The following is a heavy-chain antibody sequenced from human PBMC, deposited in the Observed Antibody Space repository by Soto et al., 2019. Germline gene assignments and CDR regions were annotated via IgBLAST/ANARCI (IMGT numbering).Heavy chain of an antibody. CDR3: ARIPNDYGDYMELDY. CDR2: IYPGDSDT. J-gene: IGHJ4*02. D-gene: IGHD4-17*01. Sequence: LGESLKISCKGSGYSFTSYWIGWVRQMPGKGLEWMGIIYPGDSDTRYSPSFQGQVTISADKSISTAYLQWSSLKASDTAMYYCARIPNDYGDYMELDYWGQGTLVTVSS. CDR1: GYSFTSYW. V-gene: IGHV5-51*01.